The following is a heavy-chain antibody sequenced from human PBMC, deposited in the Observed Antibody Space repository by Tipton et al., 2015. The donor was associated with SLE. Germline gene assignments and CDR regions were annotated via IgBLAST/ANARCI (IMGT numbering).Heavy chain of an antibody. D-gene: IGHD6-13*01. V-gene: IGHV3-30*02. CDR1: GFTFSSYG. J-gene: IGHJ4*02. Sequence: SLRLSCAASGFTFSSYGMHWVRQAPGKGLEWVAFIRYDGSNKYYADSVKGRFTISRDNSKNTLYLQMNSLRAEDTAVYYCAKDAYSSSWYLDYWGQGTLVTVSS. CDR2: IRYDGSNK. CDR3: AKDAYSSSWYLDY.